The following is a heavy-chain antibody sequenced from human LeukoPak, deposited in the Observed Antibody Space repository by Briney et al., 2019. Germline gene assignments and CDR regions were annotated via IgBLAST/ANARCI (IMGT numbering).Heavy chain of an antibody. D-gene: IGHD6-19*01. V-gene: IGHV3-30*10. CDR3: ARSIAVAGTGFDY. CDR2: ISYDGSNK. CDR1: GFTFSSYA. J-gene: IGHJ4*02. Sequence: GGSLRLSCAASGFTFSSYAMHWVRQAPGKGLEWVAVISYDGSNKYYTDSVKGRFTISRDNSKNTLYLQMNSLRAEDTAVYYCARSIAVAGTGFDYWGQGTLVTVSS.